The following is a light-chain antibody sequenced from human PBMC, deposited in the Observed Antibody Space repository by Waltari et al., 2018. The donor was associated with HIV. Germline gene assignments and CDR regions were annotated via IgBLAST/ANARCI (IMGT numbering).Light chain of an antibody. V-gene: IGLV1-47*01. Sequence: VLTQPPSASGTPGQRVTISCSGSSSNIGSNYVYWYQQLPGTAPKLLIYRNNQRPSGVPDRFSGSKSGTSASLAISGLRSEDEADYYCAAWDDSLSGVIFGGGTKLTVL. CDR1: SSNIGSNY. J-gene: IGLJ2*01. CDR2: RNN. CDR3: AAWDDSLSGVI.